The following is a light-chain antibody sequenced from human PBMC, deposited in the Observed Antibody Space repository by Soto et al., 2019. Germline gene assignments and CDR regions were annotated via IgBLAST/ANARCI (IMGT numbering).Light chain of an antibody. CDR3: QKYYTTPIT. CDR1: QSLNRW. V-gene: IGKV4-1*01. J-gene: IGKJ5*01. Sequence: DIEMSQSPSSLSASVGDRVTITCRASQSLNRWLALYQQKPGQPPKLVIYWASTRESGVPDRFSGSGSGTDFTLTVSSLQAEDVAVYYCQKYYTTPITFGQGTRLEIK. CDR2: WAS.